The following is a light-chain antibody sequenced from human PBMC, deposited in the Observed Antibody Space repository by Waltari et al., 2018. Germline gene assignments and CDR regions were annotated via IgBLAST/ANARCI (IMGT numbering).Light chain of an antibody. CDR2: DAS. CDR1: QSVSSY. Sequence: EIVLTQSPATLSLSPGERATLSCSASQSVSSYLAWYQQKPGQAPRLLIYDASNRATGIPARFSGSGSGTDFTLTISSLEPEDFAVYYCQQRSDSRTFGQGTTV. CDR3: QQRSDSRT. V-gene: IGKV3-11*01. J-gene: IGKJ1*01.